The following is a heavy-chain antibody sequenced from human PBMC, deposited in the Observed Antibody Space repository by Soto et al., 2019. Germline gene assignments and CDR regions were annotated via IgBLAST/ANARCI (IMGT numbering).Heavy chain of an antibody. V-gene: IGHV3-48*02. D-gene: IGHD3-3*01. CDR3: ARVEIYHFWSGYIQNYYYYYGMDA. CDR2: VSSSSSTI. Sequence: GSLRLSCAASGXTFSSYSMNWVRQAPGKGLEWVSYVSSSSSTIYYADSVKGRFTISRYNAKNSLYLQMNMLRDEDTAVYYFARVEIYHFWSGYIQNYYYYYGMDAWGQGTTVTVS. CDR1: GXTFSSYS. J-gene: IGHJ6*02.